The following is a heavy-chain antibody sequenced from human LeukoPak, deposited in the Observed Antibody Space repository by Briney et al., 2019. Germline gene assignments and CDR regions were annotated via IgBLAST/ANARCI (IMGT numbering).Heavy chain of an antibody. J-gene: IGHJ4*02. CDR1: RLTFSSYG. D-gene: IGHD1-7*01. Sequence: GGSLRLSCAASRLTFSSYGMHWVRQAPGKGLEWVAFISYNGSNEYYLDSLKGRFTISRDNSKDTLYLQMNSLQPEDTAVYYCAKSALAYNWNYVPFDYWGQGTLVTVSS. V-gene: IGHV3-30*18. CDR3: AKSALAYNWNYVPFDY. CDR2: ISYNGSNE.